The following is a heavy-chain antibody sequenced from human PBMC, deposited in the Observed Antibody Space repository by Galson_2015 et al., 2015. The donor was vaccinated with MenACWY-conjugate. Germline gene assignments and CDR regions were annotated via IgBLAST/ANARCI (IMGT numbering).Heavy chain of an antibody. Sequence: SLRLSCAASGFTFSTYWMHWVRQAPGKGLVWVSRINSDGRSTSYADSVKGRFTISRDNAKNTLYLQMNSLRAEDTAVYYCARLGGKQKTTSPLDFWGQGTPVTGSS. CDR2: INSDGRST. D-gene: IGHD1-14*01. CDR3: ARLGGKQKTTSPLDF. J-gene: IGHJ4*03. V-gene: IGHV3-74*01. CDR1: GFTFSTYW.